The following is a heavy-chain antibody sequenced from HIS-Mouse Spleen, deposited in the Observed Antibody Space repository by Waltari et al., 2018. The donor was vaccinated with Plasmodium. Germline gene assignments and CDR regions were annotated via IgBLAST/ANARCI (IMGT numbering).Heavy chain of an antibody. CDR2: IYHSGST. Sequence: QVQLQESGPGLVKPSETLSLTCPVPGYSLSSGYYWGWIRQPPGQGLEWLGRIYHSGSTYYNPSLKSRVTISVDTSKNQFSLKLSSVTAADTAVYYCARAESSIAARHYYYYGMDVWGQGTTVTVSS. CDR3: ARAESSIAARHYYYYGMDV. CDR1: GYSLSSGYY. J-gene: IGHJ6*02. V-gene: IGHV4-38-2*02. D-gene: IGHD6-6*01.